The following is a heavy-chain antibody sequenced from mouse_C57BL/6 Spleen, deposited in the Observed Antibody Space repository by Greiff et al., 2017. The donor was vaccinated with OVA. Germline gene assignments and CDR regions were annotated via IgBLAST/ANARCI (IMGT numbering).Heavy chain of an antibody. Sequence: QVQLQQSGPELVKPGASVKISCKASGYAFSSSWMNWVKQRPGKGLEWIGRIYPGDGDTNYNGKFKGKATLTADKSSSTAYMQLSSLTSEDSAVYFCARSGDYDGGFADWGQGTLVTVSA. D-gene: IGHD2-4*01. CDR3: ARSGDYDGGFAD. V-gene: IGHV1-82*01. CDR2: IYPGDGDT. J-gene: IGHJ3*01. CDR1: GYAFSSSW.